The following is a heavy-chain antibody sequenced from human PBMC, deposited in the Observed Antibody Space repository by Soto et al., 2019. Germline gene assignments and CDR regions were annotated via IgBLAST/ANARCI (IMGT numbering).Heavy chain of an antibody. CDR1: GYTFTIYD. J-gene: IGHJ6*02. D-gene: IGHD3-9*01. CDR2: INAGNGNT. Sequence: QVHLVQSGAEVKKPGASVRVSCKASGYTFTIYDIHWVRQAPGQRLEWMGCINAGNGNTKYSQKFQGRVTMTRDTAATTVYLDLSSLRSEDTAVYYCARDSPVSLRYNGDGMEVWGQGTTVT. V-gene: IGHV1-3*01. CDR3: ARDSPVSLRYNGDGMEV.